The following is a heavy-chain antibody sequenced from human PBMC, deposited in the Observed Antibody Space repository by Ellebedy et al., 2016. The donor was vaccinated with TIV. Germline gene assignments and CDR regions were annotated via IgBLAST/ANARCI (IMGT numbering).Heavy chain of an antibody. D-gene: IGHD2-15*01. CDR2: IYYSGST. CDR3: ARSSGYCSGGSCYLNWFDP. J-gene: IGHJ5*02. CDR1: GGSISSGGYY. V-gene: IGHV4-31*03. Sequence: SETLSLXXTVSGGSISSGGYYWSWIRQHPGKGLEWIGYIYYSGSTYYNPSLKSRVTISVNTSKNQFSLKLSSVTAADTAVYYCARSSGYCSGGSCYLNWFDPWGQGTLVTVSS.